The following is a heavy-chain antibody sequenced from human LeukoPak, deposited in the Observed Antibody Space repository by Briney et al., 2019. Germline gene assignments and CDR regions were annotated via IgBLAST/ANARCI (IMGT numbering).Heavy chain of an antibody. CDR2: INPNSGGT. CDR1: GYTFTGYY. CDR3: ARARRFDPESSSSENWFDP. J-gene: IGHJ5*02. V-gene: IGHV1-2*02. D-gene: IGHD6-6*01. Sequence: ASVKVSCKASGYTFTGYYMHWVRQAPGQGLEWMGWINPNSGGTNYAQKFQGRVTMPRDTSISTAYMELSRLRSDDTAVYYCARARRFDPESSSSENWFDPWGQGTLVTVS.